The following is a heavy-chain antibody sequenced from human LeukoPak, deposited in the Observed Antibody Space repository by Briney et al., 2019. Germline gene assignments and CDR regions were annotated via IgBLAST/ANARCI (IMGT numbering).Heavy chain of an antibody. CDR2: ISAYNGNT. CDR3: ARERPLYGDYARFDY. J-gene: IGHJ4*02. V-gene: IGHV1-18*01. D-gene: IGHD4-17*01. CDR1: GYTFTSYG. Sequence: GASVKVSCKASGYTFTSYGXXXXXQAPGXGLXXXXXISAYNGNTNYAQKLXGXVXXTTDTSTSTAYMELRSLRSDDTAVYYCARERPLYGDYARFDYWGQGTLVTVSS.